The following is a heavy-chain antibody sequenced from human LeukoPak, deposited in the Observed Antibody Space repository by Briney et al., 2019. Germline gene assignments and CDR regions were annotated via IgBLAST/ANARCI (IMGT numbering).Heavy chain of an antibody. CDR3: AIRIQLWESGLIDY. CDR1: GGSISSSSYY. V-gene: IGHV4-39*01. J-gene: IGHJ4*02. D-gene: IGHD5-18*01. CDR2: IYYSGST. Sequence: PSETLSLTCTVSGGSISSSSYYWGWIRQPPGKGLEWIGSIYYSGSTYCNPSLKSRVTISVDTSKNQFSLKLSSVTAADTAVYYCAIRIQLWESGLIDYWGQGTLVTVSS.